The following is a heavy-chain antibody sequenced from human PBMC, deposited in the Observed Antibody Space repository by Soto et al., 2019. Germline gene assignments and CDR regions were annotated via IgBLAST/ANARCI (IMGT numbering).Heavy chain of an antibody. J-gene: IGHJ4*02. CDR2: ISAYNGNT. Sequence: GASVKVSCKASGYTFTSYGISCVRQAPGQVLEWMGWISAYNGNTNYAQKLQGRVTMTTDTSTSTAYMELRSLRSDDTAVYYCARDSVTMLRGVIDYWGQGTLVTVS. D-gene: IGHD3-10*01. CDR3: ARDSVTMLRGVIDY. V-gene: IGHV1-18*01. CDR1: GYTFTSYG.